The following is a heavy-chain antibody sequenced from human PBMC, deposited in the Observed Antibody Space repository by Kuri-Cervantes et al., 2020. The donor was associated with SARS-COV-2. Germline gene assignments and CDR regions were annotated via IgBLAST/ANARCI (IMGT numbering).Heavy chain of an antibody. CDR2: IYTSGST. CDR3: ARVRRWLQSNDAFDI. Sequence: SETLSLTCTVSGGSISSGSYYWSWIRQPAGKGLEWIGRIYTSGSTNYNPSLKSRVTISVDTSKSQFSLKLSSVTAADTAVYYCARVRRWLQSNDAFDIWGQGTMVTVSS. J-gene: IGHJ3*02. D-gene: IGHD5-24*01. CDR1: GGSISSGSYY. V-gene: IGHV4-61*02.